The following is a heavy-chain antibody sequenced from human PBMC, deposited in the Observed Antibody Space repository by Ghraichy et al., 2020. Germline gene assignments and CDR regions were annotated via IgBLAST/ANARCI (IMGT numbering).Heavy chain of an antibody. D-gene: IGHD3-3*01. V-gene: IGHV3-21*01. CDR2: ISSSSSYI. J-gene: IGHJ6*02. CDR1: GFTFSSYS. CDR3: ARASDYDFWSGYYSTNYYYGMDV. Sequence: GGSLRLSCAASGFTFSSYSMNWVRQAPGKGLEWVSSISSSSSYIYYADSVKGRFTISRDNAKNSLYLQMNSLRAEDTAVYYCARASDYDFWSGYYSTNYYYGMDVWGQGTTVTVSS.